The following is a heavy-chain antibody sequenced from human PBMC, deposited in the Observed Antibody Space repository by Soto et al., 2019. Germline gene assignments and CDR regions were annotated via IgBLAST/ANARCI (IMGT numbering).Heavy chain of an antibody. CDR1: GGSFSGYY. Sequence: PSETLSLTCAVYGGSFSGYYWSWIRQPPGKGLEWIGEINHSGSTNYNPSLKSRVTISVDTSKNQFSLKLSSVTAADTAVYYCASTEYYFGYWGQGTLVTVSS. D-gene: IGHD4-17*01. J-gene: IGHJ4*02. CDR3: ASTEYYFGY. CDR2: INHSGST. V-gene: IGHV4-34*01.